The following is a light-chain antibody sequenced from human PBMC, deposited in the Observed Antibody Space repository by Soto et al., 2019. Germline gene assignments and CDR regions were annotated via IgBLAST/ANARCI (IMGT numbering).Light chain of an antibody. Sequence: DIQMTQSPSSLSASVGYSVTITCRASQGISNNLAWYQQKPGKDPKLLIYGASTLQSGDPSRFSGSRSGTDFTLTISSLQPEDVATYYCQKYDSAPLTFGQGTKVDFK. V-gene: IGKV1-27*01. CDR3: QKYDSAPLT. J-gene: IGKJ1*01. CDR1: QGISNN. CDR2: GAS.